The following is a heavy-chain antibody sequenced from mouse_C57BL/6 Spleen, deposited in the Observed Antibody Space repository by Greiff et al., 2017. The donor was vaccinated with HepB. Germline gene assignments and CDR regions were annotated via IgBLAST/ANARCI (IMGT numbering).Heavy chain of an antibody. J-gene: IGHJ3*01. V-gene: IGHV1-26*01. CDR3: ARLGYYGSSYVEAWFAY. CDR1: GYTFTDYY. Sequence: VQLKQSGPELVKPGASVKISCKASGYTFTDYYMNWVKQSHGKSLEWIGDINPNNGGTSYNQKFKGKATLTVDKSSSTAYMELRSLTSEDSAVYYCARLGYYGSSYVEAWFAYWGQGTLVTVSA. CDR2: INPNNGGT. D-gene: IGHD1-1*01.